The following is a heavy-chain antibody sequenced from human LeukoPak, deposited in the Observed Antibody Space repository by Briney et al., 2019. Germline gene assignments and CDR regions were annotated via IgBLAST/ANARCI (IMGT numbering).Heavy chain of an antibody. V-gene: IGHV5-51*01. CDR2: IYPGDSQS. D-gene: IGHD3-10*01. CDR3: AKYNAGSLDF. J-gene: IGHJ4*02. CDR1: EYSFSTNW. Sequence: GESLKISCKAYEYSFSTNWIGWVRQMPGKGLEWMGIIYPGDSQSKYSPSFQGHVTFSADTSRNTAYLQWNSLKASDTAMYYCAKYNAGSLDFWGQGTLLYASS.